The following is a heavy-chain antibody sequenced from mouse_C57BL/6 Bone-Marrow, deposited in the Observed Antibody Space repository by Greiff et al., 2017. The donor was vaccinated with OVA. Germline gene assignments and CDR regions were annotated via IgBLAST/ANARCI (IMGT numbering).Heavy chain of an antibody. CDR2: IDPETGGT. J-gene: IGHJ1*03. D-gene: IGHD1-1*01. CDR3: TRWELGTVVATRYFDV. CDR1: GYTFTDYE. V-gene: IGHV1-15*01. Sequence: QVQLQQSGAELVRPGASVTLSCKASGYTFTDYEMHWVKQTPVHGLEWIGAIDPETGGTAYNQKFKGKAILTADKSSSTAYMELRSLTSEDSAVYYCTRWELGTVVATRYFDVWGTGTTVTVSS.